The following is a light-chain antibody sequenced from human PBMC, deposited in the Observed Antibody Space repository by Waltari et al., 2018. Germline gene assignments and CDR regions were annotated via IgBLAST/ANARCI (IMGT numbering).Light chain of an antibody. Sequence: DFVMTQSPDSLAVSLGERATINCKSSQSVLFDSNNKNCLAWYQQKPGQPPKALIYWASTRESGVPDRFSGSGSGTEFTLTISSLQAEDVAIYYCQQYYNLPLTFGGGTKVEIK. CDR1: QSVLFDSNNKNC. CDR3: QQYYNLPLT. CDR2: WAS. J-gene: IGKJ4*01. V-gene: IGKV4-1*01.